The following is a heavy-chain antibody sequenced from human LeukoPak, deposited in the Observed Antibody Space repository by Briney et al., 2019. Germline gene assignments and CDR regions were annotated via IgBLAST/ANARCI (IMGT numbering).Heavy chain of an antibody. J-gene: IGHJ5*02. D-gene: IGHD2-2*01. Sequence: SETLSLTCAVYGGSFSGYYWSWIRQPPGKGLEWIGEINHSGSTNYNPSLKSRVTISVDTSKNQFSLKLSSVTAADTAVYYCARGGIVVAPAAMRWFDPWGQGTLVTVSS. CDR2: INHSGST. V-gene: IGHV4-34*01. CDR1: GGSFSGYY. CDR3: ARGGIVVAPAAMRWFDP.